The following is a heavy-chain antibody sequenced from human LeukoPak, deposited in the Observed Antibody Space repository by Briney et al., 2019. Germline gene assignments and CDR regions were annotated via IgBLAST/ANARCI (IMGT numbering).Heavy chain of an antibody. CDR1: GFTFSDYS. D-gene: IGHD4-17*01. J-gene: IGHJ1*01. CDR2: ISSRSSYI. V-gene: IGHV3-21*01. CDR3: ARIYGDPLPEYFQH. Sequence: GGSLRLSCAASGFTFSDYSMNWVRQPPGKGLEWVSSISSRSSYISYADSVKGRFTISRDNAKNSLYLEMNSLRAEDTAVYYCARIYGDPLPEYFQHWGQGTLVTVSS.